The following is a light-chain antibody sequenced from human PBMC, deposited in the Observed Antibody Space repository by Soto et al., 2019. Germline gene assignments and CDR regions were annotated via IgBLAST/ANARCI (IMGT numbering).Light chain of an antibody. V-gene: IGLV1-44*01. CDR3: ATWDDSLNGVL. CDR1: SSNVGGHA. CDR2: RNT. Sequence: QSVLTQPPSASGTPGQTITISCSGSSSNVGGHAVDWYQQVPGTAPKLLIYRNTQRPSGGPDRFSGSTSGTSASLAISGLQSEAEGDYYCATWDDSLNGVLFGGGTKLNVL. J-gene: IGLJ2*01.